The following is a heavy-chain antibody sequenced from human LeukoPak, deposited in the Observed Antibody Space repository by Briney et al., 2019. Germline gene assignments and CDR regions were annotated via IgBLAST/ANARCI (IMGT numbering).Heavy chain of an antibody. V-gene: IGHV1-2*02. CDR2: FNPNSGGT. CDR3: ALRHHYDILTGSPLHYYFDY. Sequence: ASVKVSCKPSGYTFTSYYMHWVRQAPGQGLGWMGCFNPNSGGTNYAQTFQGRVTMTRDTSISTAYMELSRLRSDDTAVYYCALRHHYDILTGSPLHYYFDYWGQGTLVTVSS. J-gene: IGHJ4*02. CDR1: GYTFTSYY. D-gene: IGHD3-9*01.